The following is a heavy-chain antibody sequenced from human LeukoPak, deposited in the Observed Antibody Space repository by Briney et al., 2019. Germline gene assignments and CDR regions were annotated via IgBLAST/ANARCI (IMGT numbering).Heavy chain of an antibody. CDR2: IHYTGST. V-gene: IGHV4-59*01. D-gene: IGHD3-10*01. CDR3: ARVEEGYGSGRRENYYYYYMDV. Sequence: SETLSLTCTVSGGSISSDYWSWIRQPPRKGLEWIGYIHYTGSTNYNPSLKSRVTISVDTSKNQYSLKLRSVTAADTAVYYCARVEEGYGSGRRENYYYYYMDVWGKGTTVTISS. CDR1: GGSISSDY. J-gene: IGHJ6*03.